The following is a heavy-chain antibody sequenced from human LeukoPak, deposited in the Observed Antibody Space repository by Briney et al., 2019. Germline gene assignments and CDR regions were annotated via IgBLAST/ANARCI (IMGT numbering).Heavy chain of an antibody. CDR3: ARDGNFGYDAFDI. CDR2: IWDDGSEK. J-gene: IGHJ3*02. Sequence: GGSLRLSCAASGFTFSSYGMHWVRQAPGKGLEWVAVIWDDGSEKYYADSVKGRFSISRDNSKNTPYLQVNSLRAEDTAVYYCARDGNFGYDAFDIWGQGTMVTVSS. V-gene: IGHV3-33*01. CDR1: GFTFSSYG. D-gene: IGHD3-10*01.